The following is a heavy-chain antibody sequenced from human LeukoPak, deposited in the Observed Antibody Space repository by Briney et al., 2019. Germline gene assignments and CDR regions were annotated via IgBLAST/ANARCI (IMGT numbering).Heavy chain of an antibody. J-gene: IGHJ4*02. CDR3: ARSSRELGGYAPWELMPPFDY. V-gene: IGHV3-9*01. CDR2: ISKNSGTI. CDR1: GFTFDDYA. Sequence: PGRSPRLSCAASGFTFDDYAMHRVRQAPGKGLEWVSSISKNSGTIGYADSVKGRFTISRDNAKNSLYLQMNSLRAEDTAVYYCARSSRELGGYAPWELMPPFDYWGQGTLVTVSS. D-gene: IGHD1-7*01.